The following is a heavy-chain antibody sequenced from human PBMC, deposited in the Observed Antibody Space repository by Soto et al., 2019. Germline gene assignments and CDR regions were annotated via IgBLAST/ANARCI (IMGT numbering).Heavy chain of an antibody. CDR3: ARLRSHYYYYMDA. CDR2: INHSGST. V-gene: IGHV4-34*01. Sequence: SETLSLTCAVYGGSFSGYYWSWIRQPPGKGLEWIGEINHSGSTNYNPSLKSRVTISVDTSKNQFSLKLSSVTAADTAVYYCARLRSHYYYYMDAWGKGTTVTVSS. CDR1: GGSFSGYY. J-gene: IGHJ6*03.